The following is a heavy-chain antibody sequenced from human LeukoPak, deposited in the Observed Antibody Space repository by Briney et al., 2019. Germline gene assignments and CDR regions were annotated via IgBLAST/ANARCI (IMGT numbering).Heavy chain of an antibody. V-gene: IGHV4-30-2*01. CDR1: GGSISSGGYS. J-gene: IGHJ3*02. CDR2: IYHSGST. Sequence: SETLSLTCAVSGGSISSGGYSWSWIRQPPGKGLEWIGYIYHSGSTYYNPSLKSRVTISVDRSKNQFSLKLSSVTAADTAVYYCARGSGLGISIAFDIWGQGTMVTVSS. D-gene: IGHD3-10*01. CDR3: ARGSGLGISIAFDI.